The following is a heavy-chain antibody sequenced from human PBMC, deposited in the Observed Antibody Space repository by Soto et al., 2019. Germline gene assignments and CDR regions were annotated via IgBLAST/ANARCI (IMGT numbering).Heavy chain of an antibody. Sequence: GGSLRLSCAASGFTFSSYAMHWVRQAPGKGLEWVAVISYDGSNKYYADSVKGRFTISRDNSKNTLYLQMNSLRAEDTAVYYCARDTQFWSGFIDYWGQGTLVPVSS. CDR1: GFTFSSYA. V-gene: IGHV3-30-3*01. D-gene: IGHD3-3*01. J-gene: IGHJ4*02. CDR2: ISYDGSNK. CDR3: ARDTQFWSGFIDY.